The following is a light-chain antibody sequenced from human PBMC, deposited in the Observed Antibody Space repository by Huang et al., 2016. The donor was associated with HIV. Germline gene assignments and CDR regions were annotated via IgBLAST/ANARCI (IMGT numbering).Light chain of an antibody. J-gene: IGKJ1*01. CDR3: QQYNNWPWT. Sequence: DIVMTQSPATLSVSPGESATLSCRATQRFSFDLAWYQQRGGQAPRLLIYGSATRATGIPARFSGSGSGTEFTLTISSLQSEDFAVYYCQQYNNWPWTFGQGTKVEIE. CDR2: GSA. CDR1: QRFSFD. V-gene: IGKV3-15*01.